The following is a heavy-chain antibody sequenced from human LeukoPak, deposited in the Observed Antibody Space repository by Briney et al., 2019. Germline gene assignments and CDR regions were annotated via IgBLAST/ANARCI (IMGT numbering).Heavy chain of an antibody. Sequence: GGSLRLSCAASGFTFSGYSMNWVRQAPGKGLEWVSSISSSGNYIHYADSVKGRFTISRDNAKNSLYLQVNSLRAEDTAVYYCARDQQAITTAAGRWGQGTLVTVSS. CDR3: ARDQQAITTAAGR. V-gene: IGHV3-21*01. D-gene: IGHD1-1*01. J-gene: IGHJ4*02. CDR1: GFTFSGYS. CDR2: ISSSGNYI.